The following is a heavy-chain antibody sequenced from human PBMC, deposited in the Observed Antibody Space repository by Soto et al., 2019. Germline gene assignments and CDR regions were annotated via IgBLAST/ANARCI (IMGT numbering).Heavy chain of an antibody. D-gene: IGHD6-19*01. CDR1: GYTFTSYA. CDR2: INADNGNT. J-gene: IGHJ5*02. CDR3: ARGGWWVWVNP. V-gene: IGHV1-3*01. Sequence: QVQLVQSGAEVKKPGASVKVSCKASGYTFTSYAMHWVRQAPGQRLEWMGWINADNGNTKYAQKFQGRVTLTRDTTPSTADEAVSSLSWEDTAVDYSARGGWWVWVNPWGQGTLVTVSP.